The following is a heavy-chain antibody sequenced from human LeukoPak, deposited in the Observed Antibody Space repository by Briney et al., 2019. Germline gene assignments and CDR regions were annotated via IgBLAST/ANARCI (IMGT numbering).Heavy chain of an antibody. V-gene: IGHV4-59*01. J-gene: IGHJ2*01. D-gene: IGHD3-9*01. CDR3: ARRTSYDTLTGYIYWYFAL. CDR1: GGSISSYY. CDR2: INYSGST. Sequence: SETLSLTCTVSGGSISSYYWSWVRQPPGKGLEWIGCINYSGSTDYNSSLKSRVTMSVDTSKNQFSLKLSAVTAAATAVYFCARRTSYDTLTGYIYWYFALWGRGTLVTVSS.